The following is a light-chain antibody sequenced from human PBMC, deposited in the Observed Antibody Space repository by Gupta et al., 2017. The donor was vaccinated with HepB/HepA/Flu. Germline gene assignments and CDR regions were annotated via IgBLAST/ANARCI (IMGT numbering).Light chain of an antibody. CDR2: NVI. CDR3: SSYTSSTICV. Sequence: QSALTQTPSVSGSPGPSVTIPCTGTSSGVDNSNHVSWYQQPPGTAPQLIIYNVINRPSGVPDRFSGSKSANTASLTISGLQAEDEADYYCSSYTSSTICVFGTGTKVTVL. J-gene: IGLJ1*01. CDR1: SSGVDNSNH. V-gene: IGLV2-18*02.